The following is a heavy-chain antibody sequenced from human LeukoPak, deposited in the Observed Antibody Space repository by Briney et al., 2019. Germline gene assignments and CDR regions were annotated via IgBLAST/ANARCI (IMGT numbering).Heavy chain of an antibody. V-gene: IGHV1-18*01. CDR2: ISTSKGDT. D-gene: IGHD4-11*01. CDR1: GYTLTSYG. J-gene: IGHJ4*02. CDR3: ARDWPTVITDY. Sequence: ASVKVSCKASGYTLTSYGISWVRQAPGQGLEWMGWISTSKGDTNYAQKFKGRLTMTTDRSTSTAYMELGSLSSDDTAVYYCARDWPTVITDYWGQGTLVTVSS.